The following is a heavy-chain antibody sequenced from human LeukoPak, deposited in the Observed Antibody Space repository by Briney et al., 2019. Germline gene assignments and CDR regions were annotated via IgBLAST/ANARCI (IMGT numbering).Heavy chain of an antibody. Sequence: QPGGSLRLSCAASGFTFSSYAMSWVRQAPGKGLEWVSAISGSGGSTYYADSVKGRFTISRDNSKNTLYLQMNSLRAEDTAVYYCAKDRPRDTAMVYGWFDPWGQGTLVTVSS. CDR1: GFTFSSYA. V-gene: IGHV3-23*01. D-gene: IGHD5-18*01. CDR3: AKDRPRDTAMVYGWFDP. CDR2: ISGSGGST. J-gene: IGHJ5*02.